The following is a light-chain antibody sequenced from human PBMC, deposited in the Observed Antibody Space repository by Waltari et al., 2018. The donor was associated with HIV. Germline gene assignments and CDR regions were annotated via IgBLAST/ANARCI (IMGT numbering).Light chain of an antibody. Sequence: EIVLTPSPATLSLSPGARATLSCRTSQTVSTSLLWYQQKPGLAPRVLIYDASDKASCSPARFGCSGSWTNFTLAISSLEPEDFAVYYCQQRNSWPLTFGGGTRVEI. V-gene: IGKV3-11*01. CDR1: QTVSTS. CDR2: DAS. J-gene: IGKJ4*01. CDR3: QQRNSWPLT.